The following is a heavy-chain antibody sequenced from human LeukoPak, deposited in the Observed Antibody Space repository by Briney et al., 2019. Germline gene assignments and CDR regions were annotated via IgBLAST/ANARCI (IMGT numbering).Heavy chain of an antibody. CDR3: ARDFGSRDTDY. D-gene: IGHD6-13*01. CDR1: GGTFSSYA. V-gene: IGHV1-69*06. J-gene: IGHJ4*02. CDR2: IIPIFGTT. Sequence: SVKVSCKASGGTFSSYAISWVRQAPGQGLEWMGGIIPIFGTTNYAQKFQGRVTITADKSTSTAYMELSSLRSEDTAVYYCARDFGSRDTDYWGQGTLVTVSS.